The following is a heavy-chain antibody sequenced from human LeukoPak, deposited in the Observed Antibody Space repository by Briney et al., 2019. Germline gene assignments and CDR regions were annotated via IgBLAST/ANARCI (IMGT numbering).Heavy chain of an antibody. CDR1: GYTFTSHD. CDR3: ARGPVEAVFGVSTED. D-gene: IGHD3-10*02. CDR2: MNPSSGNT. V-gene: IGHV1-8*01. J-gene: IGHJ6*02. Sequence: GASVKVSCKASGYTFTSHDINWVRQATGQGLEWMGWMNPSSGNTGYAQKFQGRVSMTRDTSISTAYMELSSLRSEDTAVYYCARGPVEAVFGVSTEDWGQGTTVTVSS.